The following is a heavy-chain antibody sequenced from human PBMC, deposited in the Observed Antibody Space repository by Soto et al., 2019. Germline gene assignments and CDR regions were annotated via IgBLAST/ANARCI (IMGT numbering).Heavy chain of an antibody. Sequence: EVQLVESGGGLVQPGGSLKLSCAASGFTFSGSAMHWVRQASGKGLEWVGRIRSKANSYATAYAASVKGRFTISRDDSKNTAYLKMTRLKTEDTAVYYCTRTYYDFWSGYHALSYYYYGMDVWGQGTTVTVSS. CDR3: TRTYYDFWSGYHALSYYYYGMDV. CDR1: GFTFSGSA. D-gene: IGHD3-3*01. CDR2: IRSKANSYAT. V-gene: IGHV3-73*02. J-gene: IGHJ6*02.